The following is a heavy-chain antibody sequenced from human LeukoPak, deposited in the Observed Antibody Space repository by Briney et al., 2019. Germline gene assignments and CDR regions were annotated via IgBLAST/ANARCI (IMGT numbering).Heavy chain of an antibody. V-gene: IGHV3-30-3*01. CDR3: AREDRMVRGVPGY. CDR1: GFTFSSYA. CDR2: ISYDGSNK. J-gene: IGHJ4*02. Sequence: PGASLRLSCAASGFTFSSYAMHWVRQAPGKGLELVAVISYDGSNKYYADSVKGRFTISRDNSKNTLYLQMNSLRAEDTAVYYCAREDRMVRGVPGYWGQGTLVTVSS. D-gene: IGHD3-10*01.